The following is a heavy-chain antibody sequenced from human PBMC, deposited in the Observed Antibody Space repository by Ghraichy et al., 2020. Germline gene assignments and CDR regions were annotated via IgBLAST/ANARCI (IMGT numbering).Heavy chain of an antibody. Sequence: SETLSLTCAVYGGSFSGYYWSWIRQPPGKGLEWIGEINHSGSTNYNPSLKSRVTISVDTSKNQFSLKLSSVTAADTAVYYCARGLPRSYYPVYFYWGQGTLVTVSS. J-gene: IGHJ4*02. V-gene: IGHV4-34*01. CDR3: ARGLPRSYYPVYFY. D-gene: IGHD1-26*01. CDR2: INHSGST. CDR1: GGSFSGYY.